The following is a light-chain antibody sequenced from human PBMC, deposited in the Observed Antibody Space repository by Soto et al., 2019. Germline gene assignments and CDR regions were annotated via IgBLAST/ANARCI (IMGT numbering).Light chain of an antibody. CDR1: SSDVGYYNL. CDR2: EVS. Sequence: QSVLTQPASVSGSPGQSITISFTGTSSDVGYYNLVSWYQQHPGKAPKLMIYEVSKRPSGFPNRFSGSKSGKTASLTISGLQAEDEADYYCCSYAGSSTHYVFGTGTKVTVL. J-gene: IGLJ1*01. CDR3: CSYAGSSTHYV. V-gene: IGLV2-23*02.